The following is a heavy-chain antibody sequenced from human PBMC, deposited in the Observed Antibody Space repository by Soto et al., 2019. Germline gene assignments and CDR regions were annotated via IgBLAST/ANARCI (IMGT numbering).Heavy chain of an antibody. CDR1: GFTFSSYG. CDR2: IWYDGSNK. D-gene: IGHD3-22*01. J-gene: IGHJ4*02. V-gene: IGHV3-33*01. Sequence: GGSLRLSCAASGFTFSSYGMHWVRQAPGKGLEWVAVIWYDGSNKYYADSVKGRFTISRDNSKNTLYLQMNSLRAEDTAVYYCARDYYDSSGYYYFIDYWGQGTLVTRLL. CDR3: ARDYYDSSGYYYFIDY.